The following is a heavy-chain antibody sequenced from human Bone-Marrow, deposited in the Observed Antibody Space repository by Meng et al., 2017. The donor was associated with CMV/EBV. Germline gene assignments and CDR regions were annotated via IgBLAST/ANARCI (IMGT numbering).Heavy chain of an antibody. V-gene: IGHV3-7*01. CDR2: IKQDGSEK. D-gene: IGHD2-2*01. J-gene: IGHJ6*02. CDR3: ARCGNIVVMPAAIEYYYHYGLDV. CDR1: GFTFSSYW. Sequence: GESLKISCAASGFTFSSYWMSWVRQAPGKGLEWVANIKQDGSEKYYVDSVKGRFTISRDNAKNSLYLQINSLRAEDTAVYYCARCGNIVVMPAAIEYYYHYGLDVWGQGTTVTVAS.